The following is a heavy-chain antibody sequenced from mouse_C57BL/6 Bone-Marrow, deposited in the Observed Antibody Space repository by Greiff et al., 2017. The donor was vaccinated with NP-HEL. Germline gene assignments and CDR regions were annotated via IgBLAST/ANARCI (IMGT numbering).Heavy chain of an antibody. J-gene: IGHJ4*01. CDR3: ARSMGITTVVAEYYYAMDY. CDR2: IYPGDGDT. CDR1: GYAFSSSW. D-gene: IGHD1-1*01. V-gene: IGHV1-82*01. Sequence: QVQLKESGPELVKPGASVKISCKASGYAFSSSWMNWVKQRPGKGLEWIGRIYPGDGDTNYNGKFKGKATLTADKSSSTAYMQLSSLTSEDSAVYFCARSMGITTVVAEYYYAMDYWGQGTSVTVSS.